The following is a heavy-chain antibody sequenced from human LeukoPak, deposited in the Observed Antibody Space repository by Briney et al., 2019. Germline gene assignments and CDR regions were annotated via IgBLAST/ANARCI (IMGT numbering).Heavy chain of an antibody. CDR3: ARDREDIVATIAGAASDLDY. CDR1: GDSVSSNSAA. CDR2: TYYRSKWYN. D-gene: IGHD5-12*01. J-gene: IGHJ4*02. V-gene: IGHV6-1*01. Sequence: SQTLSLTCAISGDSVSSNSAAWNWIRQSPSRGLEWLGRTYYRSKWYNDYAVSVKSLITINPDTSKNQFSLQLNSVTPEHTAVYYCARDREDIVATIAGAASDLDYWGQGTLVTVSS.